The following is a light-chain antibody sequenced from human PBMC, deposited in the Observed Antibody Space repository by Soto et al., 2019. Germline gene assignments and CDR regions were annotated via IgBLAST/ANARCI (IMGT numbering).Light chain of an antibody. Sequence: EIVLMQSPGTLFLSPGDRATLSCRASQSVSRSYLGWHQQNPGQAPRLLIYGASIRAAGVPDRFSGSGSGTEFTLTISRLEPEDFTVYYCHHYETFGQGTKVDIK. CDR1: QSVSRSY. J-gene: IGKJ1*01. CDR2: GAS. V-gene: IGKV3-20*01. CDR3: HHYET.